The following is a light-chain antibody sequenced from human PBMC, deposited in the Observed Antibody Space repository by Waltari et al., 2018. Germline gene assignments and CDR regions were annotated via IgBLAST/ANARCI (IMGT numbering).Light chain of an antibody. J-gene: IGLJ2*01. CDR2: DVG. CDR3: TSYASSSTLV. V-gene: IGLV2-14*03. Sequence: QSALTQPASVSGPPGQSITLSCTGISSAVGGYNSVSWYQQHPGKAPKVMIYDVGYRPSGVSSRFSGSKSGNTASLTISGLQAEDEADYYCTSYASSSTLVFGGGTKLTVL. CDR1: SSAVGGYNS.